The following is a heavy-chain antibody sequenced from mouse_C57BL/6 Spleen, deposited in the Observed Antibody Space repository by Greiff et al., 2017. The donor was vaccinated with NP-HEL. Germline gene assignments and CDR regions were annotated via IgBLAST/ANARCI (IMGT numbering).Heavy chain of an antibody. CDR1: GYTFTGYW. D-gene: IGHD1-1*01. CDR3: ARRDYGSSYLAWFAY. V-gene: IGHV1-9*01. CDR2: ILPGSGST. J-gene: IGHJ3*01. Sequence: QVQLQQSGAELMKPGASVKLSCKATGYTFTGYWIEWVKQRPGHGLEWIGEILPGSGSTNYNEKFKGKATFTADTSSNTAYMQLSSLTTEDSAIYYCARRDYGSSYLAWFAYWGQGTLVTVSA.